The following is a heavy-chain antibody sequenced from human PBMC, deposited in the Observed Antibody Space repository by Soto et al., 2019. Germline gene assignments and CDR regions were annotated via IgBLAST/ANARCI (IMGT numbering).Heavy chain of an antibody. CDR1: GCVYRGCC. CDR3: ARFYSNAVRSDYGMDV. Sequence: GGSERQSFAAAGCVYRGCCRHLVRKAPGKGLVWVSRIKSSGSSTGYADSVKGRFTISRDNSKNTLYLQMNSLRAEDTAVYYCARFYSNAVRSDYGMDVWGQGTTVTVSS. CDR2: IKSSGSST. J-gene: IGHJ6*02. D-gene: IGHD4-4*01. V-gene: IGHV3-74*01.